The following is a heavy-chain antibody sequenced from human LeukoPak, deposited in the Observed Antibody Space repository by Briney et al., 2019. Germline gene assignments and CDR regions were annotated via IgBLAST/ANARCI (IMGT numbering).Heavy chain of an antibody. Sequence: PSETLSPTCIVSGGSISSSNYYWGWIRQPPGKGLEWIGRIYYSGSTSYYPSLKSRVTISVDTSRNQFSLKLNSVTAADTAMYYCARGEERRPTVTTFRWARKPSDYWGQGTLVTVSS. V-gene: IGHV4-39*07. J-gene: IGHJ4*02. CDR2: IYYSGST. CDR1: GGSISSSNYY. D-gene: IGHD4-17*01. CDR3: ARGEERRPTVTTFRWARKPSDY.